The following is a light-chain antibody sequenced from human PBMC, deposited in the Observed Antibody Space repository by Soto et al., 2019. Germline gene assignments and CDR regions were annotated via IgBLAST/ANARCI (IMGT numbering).Light chain of an antibody. Sequence: VLTPTASVSGSPGQSITISCTGTSSDVGGYNYVSWYQQHPGKAPKLMIYEVSNRPSGVSNRFSGSKSGNTASLTISGLQAEDEADYYCSSYTSSSTHYVFGTGTKVTVL. CDR1: SSDVGGYNY. V-gene: IGLV2-14*01. J-gene: IGLJ1*01. CDR3: SSYTSSSTHYV. CDR2: EVS.